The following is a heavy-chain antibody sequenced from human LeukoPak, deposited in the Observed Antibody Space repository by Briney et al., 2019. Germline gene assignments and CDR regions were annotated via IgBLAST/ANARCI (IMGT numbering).Heavy chain of an antibody. CDR1: GFTFSSYG. Sequence: GGSLRLSCAASGFTFSSYGMHWVRQAPGKGLEWVAVISYDGSNKYYADSVKGRFTISRDNSKNTLYLQMNSLRAEDTAVYYCAKDLSPTSSSWYRVLYSGMDVWGQGTTVTVSS. CDR2: ISYDGSNK. CDR3: AKDLSPTSSSWYRVLYSGMDV. D-gene: IGHD6-13*01. V-gene: IGHV3-30*18. J-gene: IGHJ6*02.